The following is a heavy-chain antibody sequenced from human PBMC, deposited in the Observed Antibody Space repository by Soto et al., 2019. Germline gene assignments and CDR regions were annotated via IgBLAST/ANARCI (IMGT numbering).Heavy chain of an antibody. CDR3: ARQLSSSSWSEYYGMDV. CDR1: GYSFTSYW. CDR2: IYPGDSDT. V-gene: IGHV5-51*01. Sequence: PGESLKISCKGSGYSFTSYWIGWVRQMPGKGLEWMGIIYPGDSDTRYSPSFQGQVTISADKSISTAYLQWSSLKASDTAMYYCARQLSSSSWSEYYGMDVWGQGTTVTV. D-gene: IGHD6-13*01. J-gene: IGHJ6*02.